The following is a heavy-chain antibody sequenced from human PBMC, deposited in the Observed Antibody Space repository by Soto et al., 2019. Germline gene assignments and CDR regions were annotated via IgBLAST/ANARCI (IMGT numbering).Heavy chain of an antibody. CDR2: ISACNGNT. J-gene: IGHJ6*02. CDR3: ASASSYCGGDCYYSYGLDV. Sequence: QVQLVQSGAEVKKPGASVKVSCKASGYTFTSYGITWVRQAPGQGLAWMGGISACNGNTNYAQKLQGRVTMTTETSTSTAYMEVRSLRSDDTAVYYCASASSYCGGDCYYSYGLDVWGQGTTVTVSS. D-gene: IGHD2-21*02. CDR1: GYTFTSYG. V-gene: IGHV1-18*01.